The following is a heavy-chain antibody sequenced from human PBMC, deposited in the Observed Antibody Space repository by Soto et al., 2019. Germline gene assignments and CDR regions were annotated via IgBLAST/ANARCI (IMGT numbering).Heavy chain of an antibody. CDR1: VFTFSSYA. CDR3: AKAYYDFWSGSWSTRGMDV. CDR2: ISGSGGST. D-gene: IGHD3-3*01. V-gene: IGHV3-23*01. J-gene: IGHJ6*02. Sequence: RGSLRLSCAASVFTFSSYAMSWVRQAPGKGLEWVSAISGSGGSTYYADSVKGRFTISRDNSKNTLYLQMNSLRAEDTAVYYCAKAYYDFWSGSWSTRGMDVWGQGTTVTVSS.